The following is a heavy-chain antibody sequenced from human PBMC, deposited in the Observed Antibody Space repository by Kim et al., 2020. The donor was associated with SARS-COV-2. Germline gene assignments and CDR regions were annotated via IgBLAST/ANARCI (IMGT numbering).Heavy chain of an antibody. CDR1: GGSISSGGYY. Sequence: SETLSLTCTVSGGSISSGGYYWSWIRQHPGKGLEWIGYIYYSGSTYYNPSLKSRVTISVDTSKNQFSLKLSSVTAADTAVYYCARDGVNYDYVWGSYPYYGMDVWGQGTTVTVSS. CDR3: ARDGVNYDYVWGSYPYYGMDV. V-gene: IGHV4-31*03. CDR2: IYYSGST. J-gene: IGHJ6*02. D-gene: IGHD3-16*02.